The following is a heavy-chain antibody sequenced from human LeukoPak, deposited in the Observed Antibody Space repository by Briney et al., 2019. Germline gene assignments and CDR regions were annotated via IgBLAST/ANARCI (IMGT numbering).Heavy chain of an antibody. V-gene: IGHV3-33*01. J-gene: IGHJ3*02. Sequence: GGSLRLSCAASGFTFSSYGMHWIRQAPGEGLEWVAVIWSDGSHKYYADSMKGRFTISRDNSKNMVYLQMNSLRVEDTAVYYCASAAGAFDMWGQGTLVTVSS. CDR2: IWSDGSHK. CDR1: GFTFSSYG. CDR3: ASAAGAFDM. D-gene: IGHD6-13*01.